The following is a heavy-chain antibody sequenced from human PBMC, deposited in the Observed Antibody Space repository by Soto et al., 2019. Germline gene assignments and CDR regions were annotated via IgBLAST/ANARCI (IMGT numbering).Heavy chain of an antibody. J-gene: IGHJ4*02. CDR1: GFTFSDYY. V-gene: IGHV3-11*01. D-gene: IGHD4-17*01. CDR2: ISSSGSTI. Sequence: PGGSLRLSCAASGFTFSDYYMSWIRQAPGKGLEWVSYISSSGSTIYYADSVKGRFTISRDNANNSLYLQMNSLRAEDTAVYYCARDSPQMTTVTLTDYWGQGALVTVSS. CDR3: ARDSPQMTTVTLTDY.